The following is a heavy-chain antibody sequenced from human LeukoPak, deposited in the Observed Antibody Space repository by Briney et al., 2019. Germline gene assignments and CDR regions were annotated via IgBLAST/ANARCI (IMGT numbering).Heavy chain of an antibody. J-gene: IGHJ4*02. V-gene: IGHV3-23*01. CDR2: IGASDDTI. D-gene: IGHD5-24*01. Sequence: PGGSLRLSCAASGFTFSRYVMSWVRQAPGKGLAWVSGIGASDDTIQYAHFLKGRFTISRDQSKKMVYLHMNRLRADDTAVYYCVRVAPVCGNYPYHFDYWGQGTLVTVSS. CDR3: VRVAPVCGNYPYHFDY. CDR1: GFTFSRYV.